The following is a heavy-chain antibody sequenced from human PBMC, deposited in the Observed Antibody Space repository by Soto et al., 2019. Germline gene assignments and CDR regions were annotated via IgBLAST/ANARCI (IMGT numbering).Heavy chain of an antibody. J-gene: IGHJ4*02. CDR1: GYTLTELS. V-gene: IGHV1-24*01. D-gene: IGHD3-16*02. CDR2: FDPEDGET. Sequence: GASVKVSCKVSGYTLTELSMHWVRQAPGKGIERMGVFDPEDGETIYAQKFQGRVTMTEDTSTDTAYMELSSLRSEDTAVYYCATEGCPYDYIWGSYRSRPPRVGYWGQGTLVTVSS. CDR3: ATEGCPYDYIWGSYRSRPPRVGY.